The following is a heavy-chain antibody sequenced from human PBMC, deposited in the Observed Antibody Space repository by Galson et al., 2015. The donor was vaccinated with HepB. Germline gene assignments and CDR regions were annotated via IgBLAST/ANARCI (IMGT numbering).Heavy chain of an antibody. CDR2: IRSKANSYAT. CDR1: GFTFSGSA. Sequence: SLRLSCAASGFTFSGSAMHWVRQASGKGLEWVGRIRSKANSYATAYAASVKGRFTISRDDSKNTAYLQMNSLKTEDTAVYYCTRPHPPSIAAAEGGFDYWGQGTLVTVSS. D-gene: IGHD6-13*01. J-gene: IGHJ4*02. CDR3: TRPHPPSIAAAEGGFDY. V-gene: IGHV3-73*01.